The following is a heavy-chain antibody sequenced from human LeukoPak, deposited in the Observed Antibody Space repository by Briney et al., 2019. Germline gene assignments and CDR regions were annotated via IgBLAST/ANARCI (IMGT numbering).Heavy chain of an antibody. CDR2: INPSGGST. D-gene: IGHD3-3*01. J-gene: IGHJ6*02. V-gene: IGHV1-46*01. Sequence: ASVKVSCTASGYTFTSYYMHWVRQAPGQGLEWMGIINPSGGSTSYAQKFQGRVTMTRDTSTSTVYMELSSLGSEDTAVYYCAREAMNQERQVVIIHYYYYCGMDVWGQGTTVTVSS. CDR1: GYTFTSYY. CDR3: AREAMNQERQVVIIHYYYYCGMDV.